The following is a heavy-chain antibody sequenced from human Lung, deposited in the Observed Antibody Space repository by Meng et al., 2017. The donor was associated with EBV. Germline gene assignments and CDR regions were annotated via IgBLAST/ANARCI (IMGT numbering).Heavy chain of an antibody. V-gene: IGHV4-30-4*08. CDR2: IYDSGST. CDR3: AREYSSSSGLPGP. D-gene: IGHD6-6*01. Sequence: QRQQWGPGLLNPSEPLSAPCTVAGGSIRFGDYYWSWIRQPPGKGPEWIGYIYDSGSTSYNPSLMSRVTISVDTSRNQFSLKLTSVTAADTAVYYCAREYSSSSGLPGPWGQGTLVTVSS. J-gene: IGHJ5*02. CDR1: GGSIRFGDYY.